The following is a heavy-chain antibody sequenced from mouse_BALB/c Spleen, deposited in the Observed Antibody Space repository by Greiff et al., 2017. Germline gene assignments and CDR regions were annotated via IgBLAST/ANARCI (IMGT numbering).Heavy chain of an antibody. CDR1: GYAFSSYW. CDR2: IYPGDGDT. Sequence: VQLQQSGAELVRPGSSVKISCKASGYAFSSYWMNWVKQRPGQGLEWIGQIYPGDGDTNYNGKFKGKATLTADKSSSTAYMQLSSLTSEDSAVYFCARERGDLRFAYWGQGTLVTVSA. V-gene: IGHV1-80*01. CDR3: ARERGDLRFAY. J-gene: IGHJ3*01.